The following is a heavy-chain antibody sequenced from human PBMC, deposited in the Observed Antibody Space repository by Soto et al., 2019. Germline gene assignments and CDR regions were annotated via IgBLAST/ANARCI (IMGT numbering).Heavy chain of an antibody. Sequence: GESLKISCKGSGYSFTSYWISWVRQMPGKGLEWMGRIDPSDSYTNYSPSFQGHVTISADKSISTAYLQWSSLKASDTAMYYCARHPPVYDFWSGYYSETDYYGMDVWGQGTTVTVS. CDR2: IDPSDSYT. CDR3: ARHPPVYDFWSGYYSETDYYGMDV. V-gene: IGHV5-10-1*01. J-gene: IGHJ6*02. D-gene: IGHD3-3*01. CDR1: GYSFTSYW.